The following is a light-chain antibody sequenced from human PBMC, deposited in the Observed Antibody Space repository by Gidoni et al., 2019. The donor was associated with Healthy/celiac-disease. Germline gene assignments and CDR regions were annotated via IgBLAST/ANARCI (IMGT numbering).Light chain of an antibody. J-gene: IGLJ3*02. CDR2: DVS. Sequence: QSALTQPRSVSGSPGQAVTISCTGTSSDVGGYNYVSWYKQHPGKAPKLMIYDVSKRPSGVPDRFSGSKSGNTASLPISGLHAEDEADYYCCSYAGSYTWVFGGGSKLTVL. V-gene: IGLV2-11*01. CDR3: CSYAGSYTWV. CDR1: SSDVGGYNY.